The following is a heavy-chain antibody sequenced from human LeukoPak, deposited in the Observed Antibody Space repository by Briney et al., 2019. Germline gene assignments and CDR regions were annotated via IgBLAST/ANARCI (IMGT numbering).Heavy chain of an antibody. CDR3: ARDNSGSYETLDY. J-gene: IGHJ4*02. V-gene: IGHV3-30-3*01. Sequence: GGSLRLSCAASGFTFSSYAMHWVRQAPGKGLEWVSVISYDGSNKYYADSVKGRFTISRDNSKNTLYLQMNSLRAEDTAVYYCARDNSGSYETLDYWGQGTLVTVSS. D-gene: IGHD1-26*01. CDR2: ISYDGSNK. CDR1: GFTFSSYA.